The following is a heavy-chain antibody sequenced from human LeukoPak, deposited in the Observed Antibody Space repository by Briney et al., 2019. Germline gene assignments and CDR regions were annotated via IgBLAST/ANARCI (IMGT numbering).Heavy chain of an antibody. D-gene: IGHD5-12*01. Sequence: ASVKVSCKASGYTFTSYGISWVRQAPGQGLEWMGWISAYNGNTNYAQKLQGRVTMTTDTSASTAYMELSTLRSEDTAVYYCARLRVPGGYDPNYYGMDVWGQGTTVTVSS. J-gene: IGHJ6*02. V-gene: IGHV1-18*01. CDR3: ARLRVPGGYDPNYYGMDV. CDR1: GYTFTSYG. CDR2: ISAYNGNT.